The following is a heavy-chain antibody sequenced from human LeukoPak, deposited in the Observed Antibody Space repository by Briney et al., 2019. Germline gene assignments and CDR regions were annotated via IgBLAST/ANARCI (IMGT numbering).Heavy chain of an antibody. CDR2: INPNSGGT. CDR3: AGGDETCGGGDCYQIHH. Sequence: ASVKVSCKASGYTFTGQYMHWVRQAPGQGLEWMGWINPNSGGTNYVQKFEDRVTMTRDTSISTLYMELSSLRSDDTAVYYCAGGDETCGGGDCYQIHHWGQGTLVTVSS. CDR1: GYTFTGQY. J-gene: IGHJ1*01. V-gene: IGHV1-2*02. D-gene: IGHD2-21*02.